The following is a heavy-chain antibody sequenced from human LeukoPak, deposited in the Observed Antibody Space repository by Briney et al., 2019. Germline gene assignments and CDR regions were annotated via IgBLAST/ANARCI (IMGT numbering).Heavy chain of an antibody. D-gene: IGHD3-22*01. CDR2: INPSAGSA. CDR3: ARVLEKYSDRSGYDAFDI. CDR1: GYTFTSYF. J-gene: IGHJ3*02. V-gene: IGHV1-46*01. Sequence: ASVKVSCKASGYTFTSYFIHWVRQTPGQGLEWMGIINPSAGSATYAQKFQGRVTMTRDTSTSTVYMELSSLRSEDTAVYFCARVLEKYSDRSGYDAFDIWGQETMVTVSS.